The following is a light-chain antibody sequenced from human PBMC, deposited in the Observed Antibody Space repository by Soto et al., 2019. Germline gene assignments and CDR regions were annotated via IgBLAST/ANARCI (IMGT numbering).Light chain of an antibody. V-gene: IGLV4-69*01. CDR2: LNSDGSH. J-gene: IGLJ3*02. Sequence: QLVLTQSPSASASLGDSVKLTCTLSSGHSNYAIAWHQQQPEKGPRFLMRLNSDGSHTKGGGIPDRFSGSSSGAERYLTISSLQSEDEGDYYCQTWGTGWVFGGGTKLTVL. CDR3: QTWGTGWV. CDR1: SGHSNYA.